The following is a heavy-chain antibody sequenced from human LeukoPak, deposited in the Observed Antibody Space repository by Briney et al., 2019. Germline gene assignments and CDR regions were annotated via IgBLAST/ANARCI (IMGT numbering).Heavy chain of an antibody. CDR2: ISYDGSYK. CDR1: GFTFSNYG. V-gene: IGHV3-30*03. D-gene: IGHD1-26*01. J-gene: IGHJ4*02. Sequence: QPGGSLRLSCAASGFTFSNYGMHWVRQAPGKGLEWVAFISYDGSYKYYADSVKGRFTISRDNSKNTLYLQMNSLRAEDTAVYYCARGTWELEDWGQGTLVTVSS. CDR3: ARGTWELED.